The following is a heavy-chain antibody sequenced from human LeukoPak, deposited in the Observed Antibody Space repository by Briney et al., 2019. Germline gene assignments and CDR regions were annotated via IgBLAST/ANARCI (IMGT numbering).Heavy chain of an antibody. D-gene: IGHD3-3*01. CDR1: GDSLNDYY. J-gene: IGHJ6*03. Sequence: GASVKVSCKASGDSLNDYYIHWVRQAPGQGLEWMGGINPNSGGTNSAQKFQGRVTMTGDTTIGTVYMEVTGLRTDDTAVYYCASGFGVNYFYYLDVWGKGTTVTVSS. CDR3: ASGFGVNYFYYLDV. V-gene: IGHV1-2*02. CDR2: INPNSGGT.